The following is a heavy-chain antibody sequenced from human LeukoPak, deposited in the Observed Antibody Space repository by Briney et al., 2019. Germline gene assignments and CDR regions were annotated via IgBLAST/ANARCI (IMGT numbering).Heavy chain of an antibody. V-gene: IGHV3-48*02. D-gene: IGHD2-2*01. CDR1: GFTFSSYS. J-gene: IGHJ4*02. CDR3: ARGGMTAAVHYYFDY. Sequence: GGSLRLSCAASGFTFSSYSMNWVRQAPGKGLEWVSYISGSSSTIYYADSVKGRFTISRDNAKNSLYLQMNSLRDEDTAVYYCARGGMTAAVHYYFDYWGQGTLVTVSS. CDR2: ISGSSSTI.